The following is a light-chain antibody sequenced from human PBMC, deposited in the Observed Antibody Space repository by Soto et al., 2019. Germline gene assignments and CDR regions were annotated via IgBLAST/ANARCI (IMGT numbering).Light chain of an antibody. V-gene: IGLV2-14*01. Sequence: QSALTQPASVSGSPGQSITISCTGTSSDVGAYNYVSWYQQYPGKAPKLMIYDVTNRPSGVSNRFSGSKSGNTASLTISGLQADDEADYYCSSYTASSPVVFGGGTKLTVL. J-gene: IGLJ2*01. CDR3: SSYTASSPVV. CDR2: DVT. CDR1: SSDVGAYNY.